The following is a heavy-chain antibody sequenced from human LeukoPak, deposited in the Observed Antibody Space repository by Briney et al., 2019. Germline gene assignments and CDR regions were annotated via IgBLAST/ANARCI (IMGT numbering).Heavy chain of an antibody. Sequence: AASVKVSCKASGGTFSSYAISWVRQAPGQGLEWMGRIIPIFGIANYAQKFQGRVTITADKSTSTAYMELSSLRSEDTAVYYCARDRATRSLYFDYWGQGILVTVSS. D-gene: IGHD4-17*01. J-gene: IGHJ4*02. V-gene: IGHV1-69*04. CDR3: ARDRATRSLYFDY. CDR2: IIPIFGIA. CDR1: GGTFSSYA.